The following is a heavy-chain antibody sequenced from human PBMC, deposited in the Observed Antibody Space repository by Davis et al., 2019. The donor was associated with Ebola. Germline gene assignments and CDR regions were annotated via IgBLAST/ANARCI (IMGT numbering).Heavy chain of an antibody. J-gene: IGHJ3*02. CDR3: AKAGYNWNPGAFDI. V-gene: IGHV3-74*01. CDR2: INSDGSST. CDR1: GFTFSSYW. D-gene: IGHD1-20*01. Sequence: HTGGSLRLSCAASGFTFSSYWMHWVRQAPGKGLVWVSRINSDGSSTSYADSVKGRFTISRDNAKNTLYLQMNSLRAEDTAVYYCAKAGYNWNPGAFDIWGQGTMVTVSS.